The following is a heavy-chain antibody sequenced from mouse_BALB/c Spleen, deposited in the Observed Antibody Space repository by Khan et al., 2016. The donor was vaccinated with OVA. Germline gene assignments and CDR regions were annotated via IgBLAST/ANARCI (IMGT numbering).Heavy chain of an antibody. CDR3: AREGAYYRADGWFSY. CDR2: INPSNGYT. V-gene: IGHV1-4*01. Sequence: QVQLQQPGAELARPGASVKMSCKASGYTFTTYTMHWVKQRPGQGLEWIGYINPSNGYTNYNQKFKDKSTLTADKSSNTAYLQLRSLTSDYSAVYYCAREGAYYRADGWFSYWGQGTLVTVSA. CDR1: GYTFTTYT. J-gene: IGHJ3*01. D-gene: IGHD2-14*01.